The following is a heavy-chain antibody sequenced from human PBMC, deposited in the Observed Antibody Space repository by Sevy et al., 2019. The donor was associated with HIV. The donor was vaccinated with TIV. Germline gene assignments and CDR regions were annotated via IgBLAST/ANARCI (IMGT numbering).Heavy chain of an antibody. CDR2: IYYNGDT. V-gene: IGHV4-39*01. CDR1: GGSISNGDYY. J-gene: IGHJ5*02. CDR3: ARHRAHHDYADP. D-gene: IGHD4-17*01. Sequence: SETLSLTCSVSGGSISNGDYYWAWIRLPPGKGLELIGSIYYNGDTYYNPSLKSRVTVSVDMSKNQFSLRLSSVTAAETAIYYCARHRAHHDYADPWGQGTLVTVSS.